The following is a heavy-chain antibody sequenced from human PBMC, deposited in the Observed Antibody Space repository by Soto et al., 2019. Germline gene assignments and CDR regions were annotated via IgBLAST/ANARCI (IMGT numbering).Heavy chain of an antibody. CDR3: ARERSYDSSSWHYGMDV. V-gene: IGHV1-2*04. J-gene: IGHJ6*02. D-gene: IGHD6-13*01. CDR1: GYTFTGYY. CDR2: INPNSGGT. Sequence: ASVKVSCKASGYTFTGYYMHWVRQAPGQGLEWMGWINPNSGGTNYAQKFQGWVTMTRDTSISTAYMELSRLRSDDTAVYYCARERSYDSSSWHYGMDVCGQGTTVPVSS.